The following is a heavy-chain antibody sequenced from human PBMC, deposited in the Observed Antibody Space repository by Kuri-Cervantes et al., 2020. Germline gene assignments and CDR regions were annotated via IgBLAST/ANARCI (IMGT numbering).Heavy chain of an antibody. CDR3: ALDGPAGIAVAGTLRQFDY. V-gene: IGHV1-46*01. J-gene: IGHJ4*02. Sequence: GGSLRLSCKASGYTFTSYYMHWVRQAPGQGLEWMGIINPSGGSTSYAQKFQGRVTMTRDTSTSTVYMELSSLRSEDTAVYYCALDGPAGIAVAGTLRQFDYWGQGTLVTVSS. CDR2: INPSGGST. CDR1: GYTFTSYY. D-gene: IGHD6-19*01.